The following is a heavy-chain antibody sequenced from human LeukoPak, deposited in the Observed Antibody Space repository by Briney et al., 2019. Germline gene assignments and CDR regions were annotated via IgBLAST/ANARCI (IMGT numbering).Heavy chain of an antibody. V-gene: IGHV4-39*01. D-gene: IGHD2-15*01. CDR3: ARHCSAGSCYSAVDC. J-gene: IGHJ4*02. CDR1: GGSISSGSYY. CDR2: IYYNGYT. Sequence: LETLSLTCTVSGGSISSGSYYWDWIRQPPGKGLEWIGHIYYNGYTYYNPSLKSRVTISVDTSKNQFSLKLSSVTAADTAVYYCARHCSAGSCYSAVDCWGQGTLVTVSS.